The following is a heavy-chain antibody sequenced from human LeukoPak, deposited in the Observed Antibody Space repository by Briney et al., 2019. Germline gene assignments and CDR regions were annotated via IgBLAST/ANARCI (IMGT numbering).Heavy chain of an antibody. CDR1: GGSLSSYY. CDR2: IYTSGST. J-gene: IGHJ5*02. V-gene: IGHV4-4*07. D-gene: IGHD4-17*01. Sequence: SETLSLTCTVSGGSLSSYYWSWIRQPAAKGLEWIGRIYTSGSTNCNPSLKSRVTMSVDTSKNQFSLKLSSVTAADTAVYYCARVRTTGWFDPWGQGTLVTVSS. CDR3: ARVRTTGWFDP.